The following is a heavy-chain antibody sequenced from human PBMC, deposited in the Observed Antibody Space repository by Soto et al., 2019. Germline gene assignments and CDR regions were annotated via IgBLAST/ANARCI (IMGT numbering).Heavy chain of an antibody. CDR1: GGSISSGGYY. D-gene: IGHD3-22*01. CDR3: AREDSSGYFHY. V-gene: IGHV4-31*03. J-gene: IGHJ4*02. CDR2: ISYSGST. Sequence: SETLSLTCTVSGGSISSGGYYWSWIRQHPGKGLERIGYISYSGSTYYNPSLKSRVTISIDTSKNQFSLKLNSVTAADTAVYYCAREDSSGYFHYWGQGTLVTVSS.